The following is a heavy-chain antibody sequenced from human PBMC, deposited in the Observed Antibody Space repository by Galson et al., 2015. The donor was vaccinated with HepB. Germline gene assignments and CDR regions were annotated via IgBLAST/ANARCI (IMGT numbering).Heavy chain of an antibody. D-gene: IGHD6-13*01. Sequence: LSLTCTVSGGSISSGGYYWSWIRQHPGKGLEWIGYIYYSGSTYYNPSLKSRVTISVDTSKNQFSLKLSSVTAADTAVYYCARGSDSSSSFGYWGQGTLVTVSS. CDR3: ARGSDSSSSFGY. CDR2: IYYSGST. CDR1: GGSISSGGYY. J-gene: IGHJ4*02. V-gene: IGHV4-31*03.